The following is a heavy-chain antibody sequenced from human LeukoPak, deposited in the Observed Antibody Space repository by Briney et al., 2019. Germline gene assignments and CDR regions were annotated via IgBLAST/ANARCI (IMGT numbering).Heavy chain of an antibody. CDR1: GFTFSSYG. V-gene: IGHV3-30*03. Sequence: PGRSLRVSCAASGFTFSSYGMHWVRQAPGKGLEWVAVISNDEKTRFYADSVKGRFTISRDNSKNTLYLQMNSLRAEDTAVYYCARDSQHLNFDYWGQGTLVTVSS. D-gene: IGHD5/OR15-5a*01. CDR2: ISNDEKTR. CDR3: ARDSQHLNFDY. J-gene: IGHJ4*02.